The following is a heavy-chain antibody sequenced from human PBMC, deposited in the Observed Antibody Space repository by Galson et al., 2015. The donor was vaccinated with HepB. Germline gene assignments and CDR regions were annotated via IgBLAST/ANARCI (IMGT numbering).Heavy chain of an antibody. D-gene: IGHD2-21*02. Sequence: SLRLSCAASGFTFNNYGIHWVRQAPGKGLEWVAVISYDGSYKYYADSVKGRFTISRDNSKNTLYLQMSGLKTEGAAVYYCAKDGGSNIVVVTAKWYFDLWGRGTLVTVSS. CDR2: ISYDGSYK. CDR1: GFTFNNYG. J-gene: IGHJ2*01. CDR3: AKDGGSNIVVVTAKWYFDL. V-gene: IGHV3-30*18.